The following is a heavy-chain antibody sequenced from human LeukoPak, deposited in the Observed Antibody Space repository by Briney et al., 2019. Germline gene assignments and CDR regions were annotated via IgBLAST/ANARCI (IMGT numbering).Heavy chain of an antibody. Sequence: GGSLRLSCAASGFIFHDFGMGWVRQVPGKGLQWVSGISWNSGSIGYADSVKGRFTISRDNAKNSLYLQMNSLRAEDTALYYCAKDYGGDWGQGTLVTVSS. CDR1: GFIFHDFG. J-gene: IGHJ4*02. D-gene: IGHD3-16*01. CDR2: ISWNSGSI. CDR3: AKDYGGD. V-gene: IGHV3-9*01.